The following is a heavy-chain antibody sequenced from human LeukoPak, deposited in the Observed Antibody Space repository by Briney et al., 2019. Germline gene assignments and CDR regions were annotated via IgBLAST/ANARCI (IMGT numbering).Heavy chain of an antibody. CDR2: TSKDGTRD. J-gene: IGHJ4*02. Sequence: PGGSLRLSCEASGSTFISYLIHWVRQAPGKGLEWVALTSKDGTRDWYATSVRGRFTISRDNSKNTVYLHMNSLRPEDTALYYCVRDAGTIPEVVNAHFDYWGQGTLVTVSS. CDR1: GSTFISYL. CDR3: VRDAGTIPEVVNAHFDY. V-gene: IGHV3-30-3*01. D-gene: IGHD1-14*01.